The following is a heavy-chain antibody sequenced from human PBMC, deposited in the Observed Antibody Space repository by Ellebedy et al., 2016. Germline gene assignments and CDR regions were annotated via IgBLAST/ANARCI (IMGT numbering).Heavy chain of an antibody. CDR2: ISWNSGSI. CDR1: GFTVSSNY. V-gene: IGHV3-48*02. Sequence: GESLKISXAASGFTVSSNYMSWVRQAPGKGLEWVSGISWNSGSIGYADSVKGRFTISRDNAKNSLYLQMNSLRDDDTAVYYCAGEKFFWGQGTLVTVSS. J-gene: IGHJ1*01. CDR3: AGEKFF.